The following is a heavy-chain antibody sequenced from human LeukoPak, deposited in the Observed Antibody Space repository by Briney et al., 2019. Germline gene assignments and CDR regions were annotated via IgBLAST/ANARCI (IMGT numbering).Heavy chain of an antibody. J-gene: IGHJ5*02. D-gene: IGHD2-8*01. CDR3: AKASRPTLSWFDA. Sequence: AGGSLRLSCAASGFTFSSYTMSWVRQAPGTGLEWVSAITGSGGSTYYVDSVKGRFTISRDNSKNTMYLQMNSLRAEDTAVYYCAKASRPTLSWFDAWGQGTLVTVSS. V-gene: IGHV3-23*01. CDR2: ITGSGGST. CDR1: GFTFSSYT.